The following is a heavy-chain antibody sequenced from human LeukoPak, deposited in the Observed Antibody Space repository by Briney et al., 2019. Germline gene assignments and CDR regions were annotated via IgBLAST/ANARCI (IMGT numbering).Heavy chain of an antibody. J-gene: IGHJ3*02. V-gene: IGHV4-38-2*01. D-gene: IGHD4-23*01. CDR3: ARRRTTVVTRDYAFDI. CDR1: GYSISSGYY. Sequence: SETLSLTCAVSGYSISSGYYWGWIRRPPGKGLEWIGSIYDSGSTYYNPSLKSRVTISVDTSKNQFSLKLSSVTAADTAVYYCARRRTTVVTRDYAFDIWGQGTMVTVSS. CDR2: IYDSGST.